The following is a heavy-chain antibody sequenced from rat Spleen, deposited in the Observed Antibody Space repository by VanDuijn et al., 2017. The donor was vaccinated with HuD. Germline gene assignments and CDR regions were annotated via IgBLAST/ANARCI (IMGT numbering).Heavy chain of an antibody. CDR3: ARHTSNWGSWFDY. V-gene: IGHV5-7*01. CDR1: GFTFSDYN. D-gene: IGHD5-1*01. J-gene: IGHJ2*01. Sequence: EVQLVESGGGLVQPGRSLKLSCAASGFTFSDYNMAWVRQAPTKGLEWVASISYDGSSTYYRDSVKGRFTIARENAKTTLYLQMDSLRSEDTATYYCARHTSNWGSWFDYWGQGVMVTVSS. CDR2: ISYDGSST.